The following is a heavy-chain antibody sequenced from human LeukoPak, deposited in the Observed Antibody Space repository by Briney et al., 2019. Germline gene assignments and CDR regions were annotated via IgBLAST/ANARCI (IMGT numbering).Heavy chain of an antibody. V-gene: IGHV4-59*01. Sequence: SETLSLTSTVSGGSISSYYWSWIRQPPGKGLEWIGYIYYSGSTNYNPSLKSRVTISEDTSKNQFSLKLTSVTAADTAVYYCARSPGEQWLGDWGQGTLVTVSS. J-gene: IGHJ4*02. CDR2: IYYSGST. CDR1: GGSISSYY. CDR3: ARSPGEQWLGD. D-gene: IGHD6-19*01.